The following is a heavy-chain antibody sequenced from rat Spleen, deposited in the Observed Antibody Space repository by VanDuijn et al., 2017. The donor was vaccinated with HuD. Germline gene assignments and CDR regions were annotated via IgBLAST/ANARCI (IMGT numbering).Heavy chain of an antibody. CDR2: INSAGNT. Sequence: EVQLQESGPGLVKPSQSLSLPCSVTDYSITNNYWGWIRKFPGNKLEWMGYINSAGNTNYNPYLKSRISISRDPSKNQFFLQVNSLSTEDTATYYFARRYYSGFDYCVQGVMVTVSS. V-gene: IGHV3-3*01. J-gene: IGHJ2*01. D-gene: IGHD1-1*01. CDR3: ARRYYSGFDY. CDR1: DYSITNNY.